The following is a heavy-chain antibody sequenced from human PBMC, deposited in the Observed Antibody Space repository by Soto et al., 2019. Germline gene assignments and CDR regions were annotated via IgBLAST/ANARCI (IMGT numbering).Heavy chain of an antibody. Sequence: SVKVSCKASGGTFSSYAISWVRQAPGQGLEWMGGIIPIFGTANYAQKFQGRVTITADESTSTAYMELSSLRSEDTAVYYCARDISDEVGATAFDIWGQGTMVTVSS. J-gene: IGHJ3*02. CDR2: IIPIFGTA. V-gene: IGHV1-69*13. CDR1: GGTFSSYA. CDR3: ARDISDEVGATAFDI. D-gene: IGHD1-26*01.